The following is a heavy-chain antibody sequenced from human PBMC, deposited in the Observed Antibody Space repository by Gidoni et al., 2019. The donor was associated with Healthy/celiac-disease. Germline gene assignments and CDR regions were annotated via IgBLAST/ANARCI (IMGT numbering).Heavy chain of an antibody. J-gene: IGHJ4*02. CDR1: GFTFSSYA. CDR3: ATLSADFWSGYLYYFDY. CDR2: ISGSGGST. Sequence: EVQLLESGGGLVQPGGSLRLSCAASGFTFSSYAMSWVRQAPGKGLEWVSAISGSGGSTYYADSVKGRFTISRDNSKNTLYLQMNSLRAEDTAVYYCATLSADFWSGYLYYFDYWGQGTLVTVSS. D-gene: IGHD3-3*01. V-gene: IGHV3-23*01.